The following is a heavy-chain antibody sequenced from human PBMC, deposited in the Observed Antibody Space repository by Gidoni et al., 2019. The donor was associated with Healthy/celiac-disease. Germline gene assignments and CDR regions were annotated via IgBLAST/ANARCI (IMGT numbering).Heavy chain of an antibody. D-gene: IGHD4-17*01. J-gene: IGHJ6*02. CDR1: GFSLSTSGMC. Sequence: QVTLRESGPALVKPTQTLTLTCTFSGFSLSTSGMCVSWIRQPPGKALEWLARIDWDDYKYYSTSLKTRLTISKDTSKNQVVLTITNMDPLDTATYYCARQTTVTPSYGMDVWGQGTTVTVSS. CDR3: ARQTTVTPSYGMDV. V-gene: IGHV2-70*15. CDR2: IDWDDYK.